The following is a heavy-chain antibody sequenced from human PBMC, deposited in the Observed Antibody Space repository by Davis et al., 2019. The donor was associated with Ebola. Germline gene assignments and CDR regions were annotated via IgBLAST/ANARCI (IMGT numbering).Heavy chain of an antibody. V-gene: IGHV4-59*12. CDR2: IYYSGST. Sequence: SETLSLTCTVSSGSISAYYWSWIRQPPGKGLEWIGYIYYSGSTNYNPSLKSRVTISVDTSKNQFSLKLSSVTAADTAVYYCARFPAVYYYYYGMDVWGKGTTVTVSS. D-gene: IGHD2-2*01. CDR3: ARFPAVYYYYYGMDV. J-gene: IGHJ6*04. CDR1: SGSISAYY.